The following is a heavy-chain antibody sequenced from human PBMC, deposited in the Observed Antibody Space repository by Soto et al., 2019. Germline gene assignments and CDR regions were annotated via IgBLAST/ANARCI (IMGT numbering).Heavy chain of an antibody. V-gene: IGHV4-59*01. CDR2: IYYSGST. CDR3: ARVSGYSYGYFGH. Sequence: SETLSLTCTVSGGSISSYYWSWIRQPPGKGLEWIGYIYYSGSTNYNPSLKSRVTISVDTSKNQFSLKLSSVTAADTAVYYCARVSGYSYGYFGHWGQGNLVTVSS. J-gene: IGHJ4*02. CDR1: GGSISSYY. D-gene: IGHD5-18*01.